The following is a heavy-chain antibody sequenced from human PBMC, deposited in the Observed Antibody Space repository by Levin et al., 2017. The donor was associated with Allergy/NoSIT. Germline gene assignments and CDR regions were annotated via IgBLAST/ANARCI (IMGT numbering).Heavy chain of an antibody. CDR1: GFTFSSYG. D-gene: IGHD1-1*01. J-gene: IGHJ4*02. CDR2: IWYDGSNK. CDR3: ARDLTNEDPTPQMNFDY. Sequence: GESLKISCAASGFTFSSYGMHWVRQAPGKGLEWVAVIWYDGSNKYYADSVKGRFTISRDNSKNTLYLQMNSLRAEDTAVYYCARDLTNEDPTPQMNFDYWGQGTLVTVSS. V-gene: IGHV3-33*01.